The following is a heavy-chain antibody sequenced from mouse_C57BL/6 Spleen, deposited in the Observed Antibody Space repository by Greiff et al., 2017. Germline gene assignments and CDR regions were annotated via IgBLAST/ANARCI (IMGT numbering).Heavy chain of an antibody. J-gene: IGHJ2*01. CDR3: ARRPPISTVDY. D-gene: IGHD1-1*01. Sequence: VQLQQPGAELVKPGASVKMSCKASGYTFTSYWITWVKQRPGQGLEWIGGIYPGSGSTNYNEKFKSKATLTVDTSSSTAYMQLSSLTSEDSAVYYCARRPPISTVDYWGQGTTLTVSS. CDR2: IYPGSGST. CDR1: GYTFTSYW. V-gene: IGHV1-55*01.